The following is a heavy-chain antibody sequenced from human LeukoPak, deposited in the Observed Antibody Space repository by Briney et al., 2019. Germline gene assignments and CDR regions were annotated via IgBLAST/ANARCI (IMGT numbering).Heavy chain of an antibody. J-gene: IGHJ6*03. Sequence: TSETLSLTCAVYGGSFSGYYWSWIRQPPGKGLEWIGEINNSGSTNYNPSLKSRVTISVDTSKNQFSLKLSSVTAADTAVYYCARGPSPNYDFWSGYYAHYYYYMDVWGKGTTVTVSS. V-gene: IGHV4-34*01. CDR2: INNSGST. CDR1: GGSFSGYY. D-gene: IGHD3-3*01. CDR3: ARGPSPNYDFWSGYYAHYYYYMDV.